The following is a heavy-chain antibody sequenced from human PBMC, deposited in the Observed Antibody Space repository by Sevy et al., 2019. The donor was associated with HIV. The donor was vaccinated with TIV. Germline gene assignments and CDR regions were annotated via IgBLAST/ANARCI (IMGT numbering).Heavy chain of an antibody. V-gene: IGHV7-4-1*02. D-gene: IGHD4-17*01. J-gene: IGHJ4*02. CDR2: INTNTGNP. CDR1: GYTFTSYA. CDR3: ARGEVYGDYEYYFHY. Sequence: ASVKVSCKASGYTFTSYAMNWVRQAPGQGLEWMGRINTNTGNPTYAQGFTGRFVFSLDTSVSTAYLQISSLKAEDTAVYYCARGEVYGDYEYYFHYWGQGTLVTVSS.